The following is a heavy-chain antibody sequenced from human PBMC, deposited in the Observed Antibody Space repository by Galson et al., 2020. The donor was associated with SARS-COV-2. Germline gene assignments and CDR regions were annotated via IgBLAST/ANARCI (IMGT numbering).Heavy chain of an antibody. CDR3: AKRFYDYGGHYDY. CDR1: GFSFDNYA. J-gene: IGHJ4*02. D-gene: IGHD4-17*01. CDR2: INWISGKI. V-gene: IGHV3-9*01. Sequence: GGSLRLSCAASGFSFDNYAMHWVRQGPGKGLHWVSGINWISGKIGYADSVKGRFTISRDNANNLLYLQMNSLRPEDTALYFCAKRFYDYGGHYDYWGQGTLVTVSS.